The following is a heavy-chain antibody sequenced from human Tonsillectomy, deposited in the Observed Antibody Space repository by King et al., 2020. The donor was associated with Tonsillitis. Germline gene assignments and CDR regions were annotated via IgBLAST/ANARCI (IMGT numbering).Heavy chain of an antibody. CDR3: ARDAEHVDTAMVLDY. D-gene: IGHD5-18*01. CDR2: ISYDGSNK. J-gene: IGHJ4*02. Sequence: VQLVESGGGVVQPGRSLRLSCAASGFTFSRYAMHWVRQAPGKGLEWVAVISYDGSNKYYADSVKGRFTISRDNSKNTLYLQMNSLRAEDTAVYYCARDAEHVDTAMVLDYWGQGTLVTVSS. CDR1: GFTFSRYA. V-gene: IGHV3-30-3*01.